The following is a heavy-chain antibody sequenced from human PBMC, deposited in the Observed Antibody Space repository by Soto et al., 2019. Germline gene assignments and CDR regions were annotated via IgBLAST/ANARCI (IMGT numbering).Heavy chain of an antibody. CDR2: ISYDGSNK. D-gene: IGHD6-13*01. J-gene: IGHJ4*02. Sequence: QVQLVESGGGVVQPGRSLRLSCAASGFTFSSYAMHWVRQAPGKGLEWVAVISYDGSNKYYADSVKGRFTIARDNSKNTLYLQMNSLRAEDTAVYYCARGRMGSSWLDYWGQGNLVTVSS. V-gene: IGHV3-30-3*01. CDR3: ARGRMGSSWLDY. CDR1: GFTFSSYA.